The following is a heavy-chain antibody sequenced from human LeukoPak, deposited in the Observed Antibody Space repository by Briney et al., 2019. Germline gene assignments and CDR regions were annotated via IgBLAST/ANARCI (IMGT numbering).Heavy chain of an antibody. Sequence: SETLSLTCTVSGYSISSGYYWGWIRQPPGKGLEWIGGIYHSGSTYYNPSLKSRVTISVDTSKNQFSLKLSSVTAADTAVYYCARDSSGYYYGIDYWGQGTLVTVSS. CDR1: GYSISSGYY. J-gene: IGHJ4*02. CDR3: ARDSSGYYYGIDY. V-gene: IGHV4-38-2*02. CDR2: IYHSGST. D-gene: IGHD3-22*01.